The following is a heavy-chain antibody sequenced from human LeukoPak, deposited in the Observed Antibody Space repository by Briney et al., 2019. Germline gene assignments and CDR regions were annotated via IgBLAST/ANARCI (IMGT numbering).Heavy chain of an antibody. CDR3: ARDHYYDSSGYYSDPNTNPDPFDY. D-gene: IGHD3-22*01. CDR2: IYHSGST. V-gene: IGHV4-38-2*02. Sequence: SETLSLTCTVSGYSISSGYYWGWIRQPPGKGLEWIGSIYHSGSTYYNPSLKSRVTISVDTSKNQFSLKLSSVTAADTAVYYCARDHYYDSSGYYSDPNTNPDPFDYWGQGTLVTVSS. CDR1: GYSISSGYY. J-gene: IGHJ4*02.